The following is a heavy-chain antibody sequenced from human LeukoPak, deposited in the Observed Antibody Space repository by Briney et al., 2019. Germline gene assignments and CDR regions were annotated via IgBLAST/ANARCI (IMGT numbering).Heavy chain of an antibody. Sequence: SETLSLTCAVYGGPFSGYYWSWIRQPPGKGLEWIGEINHSGSTNYNPSLKSRVTISVDTSKNQFSLKLSSVTAADTAVYYCARGRIQLWPKSYYFDYWGQGTLVTVSS. CDR2: INHSGST. D-gene: IGHD5-18*01. CDR1: GGPFSGYY. V-gene: IGHV4-34*01. CDR3: ARGRIQLWPKSYYFDY. J-gene: IGHJ4*02.